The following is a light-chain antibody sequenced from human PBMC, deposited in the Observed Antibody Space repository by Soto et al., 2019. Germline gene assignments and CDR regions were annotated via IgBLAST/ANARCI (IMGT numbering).Light chain of an antibody. J-gene: IGKJ1*01. V-gene: IGKV3-20*01. CDR1: QSVSSSY. CDR2: GAS. Sequence: EIVLTQSPCTLSWSPGERATLSCRASQSVSSSYLAWYQQKPGQAPRLLIYGASSRATGIPDRFSGSGSGTDFTLTISRLEPEDFAVYYCQQYGSSPSITFGQGTKVDIK. CDR3: QQYGSSPSIT.